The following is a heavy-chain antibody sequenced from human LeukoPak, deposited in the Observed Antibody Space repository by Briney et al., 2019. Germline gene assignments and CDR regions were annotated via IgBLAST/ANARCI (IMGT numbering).Heavy chain of an antibody. CDR2: ISAYNGNT. V-gene: IGHV1-18*01. CDR1: GYTFISYG. Sequence: ASVKGSCKASGYTFISYGISWVRQAPGQGLEWMGWISAYNGNTNYAQKLQGRVTMTTDTSTSTAYMELRSLRSDDTAVYYCARTESFFDSSGYLVYWGQGTLVTVSS. D-gene: IGHD3-22*01. J-gene: IGHJ4*02. CDR3: ARTESFFDSSGYLVY.